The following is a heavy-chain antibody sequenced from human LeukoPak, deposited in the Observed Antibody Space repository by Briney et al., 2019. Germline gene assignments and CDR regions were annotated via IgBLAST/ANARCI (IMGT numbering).Heavy chain of an antibody. CDR3: ARVGGSSWYYFDY. Sequence: GGSLRLSCAASGFTVSSNYMSWVRQAPGKGLEWVSVIYSGGSTYYADSVKGRFTISRDNSKNTLYLQMNSLRAEDTAVYYCARVGGSSWYYFDYWGQGTLVTVSS. CDR1: GFTVSSNY. D-gene: IGHD6-13*01. J-gene: IGHJ4*02. CDR2: IYSGGST. V-gene: IGHV3-53*01.